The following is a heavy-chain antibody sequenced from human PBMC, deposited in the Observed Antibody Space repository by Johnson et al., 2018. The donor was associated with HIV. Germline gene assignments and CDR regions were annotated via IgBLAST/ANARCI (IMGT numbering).Heavy chain of an antibody. CDR1: GFTFSRYG. CDR2: VTGTGGDT. Sequence: VQLVESGGGLVKPGGSLRLSCAASGFTFSRYGLSWVRQAPGKALVWVSGVTGTGGDTYYAESVKGRFTISRDNSKNTLYLQMNKLRAEDTAVYCWASQVRGLRLGVDAFDIWGQGTMVTVSS. J-gene: IGHJ3*02. D-gene: IGHD3-16*01. CDR3: ASQVRGLRLGVDAFDI. V-gene: IGHV3-23*04.